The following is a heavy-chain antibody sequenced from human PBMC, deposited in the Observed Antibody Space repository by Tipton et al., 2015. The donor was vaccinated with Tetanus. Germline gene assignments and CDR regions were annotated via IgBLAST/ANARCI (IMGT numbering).Heavy chain of an antibody. CDR2: ISYDGSNK. V-gene: IGHV3-30-3*01. CDR3: ARDVTRQWGYYSGMDA. D-gene: IGHD6-19*01. CDR1: GFTFSSYA. J-gene: IGHJ6*02. Sequence: SLRLSCAASGFTFSSYAMHWVRQAPGKGLEWVAVISYDGSNKYYADSVKGRFTISRDNSKNTLYLQMNSLRAEDPAVYYCARDVTRQWGYYSGMDAWGQGTSVTVSS.